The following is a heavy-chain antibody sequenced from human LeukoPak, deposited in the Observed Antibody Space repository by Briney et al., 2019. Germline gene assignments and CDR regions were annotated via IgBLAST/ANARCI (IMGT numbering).Heavy chain of an antibody. D-gene: IGHD3-16*01. CDR2: INNDGSGT. V-gene: IGHV3-74*01. Sequence: GGSLRLSCAASGFTLSSYWMHWVRHAPGKGLVWVSRINNDGSGTSYADSVKGRFTISRDNAKNTLYLQMNSLRDEDTAVYYCAKGGTVLFDYWGQGTLVTVSS. CDR1: GFTLSSYW. J-gene: IGHJ4*02. CDR3: AKGGTVLFDY.